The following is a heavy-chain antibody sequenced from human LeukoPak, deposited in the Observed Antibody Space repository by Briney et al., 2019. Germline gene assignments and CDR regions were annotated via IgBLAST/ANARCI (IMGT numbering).Heavy chain of an antibody. CDR1: GFIFSSDT. CDR3: AKARGSSEVDY. CDR2: IRDSGGST. J-gene: IGHJ4*02. V-gene: IGHV3-23*01. Sequence: PGGSLRLSCAASGFIFSSDTMSWVRQAPGKGLEWVSSIRDSGGSTYYADSVKGRFTISRDNSKNTLYLQMNSLRVDDTAIYYCAKARGSSEVDYWGQGTLVTVSS. D-gene: IGHD6-6*01.